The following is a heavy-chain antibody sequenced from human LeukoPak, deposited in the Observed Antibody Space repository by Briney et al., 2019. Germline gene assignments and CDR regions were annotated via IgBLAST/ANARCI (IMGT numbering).Heavy chain of an antibody. CDR2: ISGSGGST. CDR3: AKDRTAARPYYFDY. J-gene: IGHJ4*02. Sequence: QPGGSLRLSCAASGFTFSSYAMSWVRQAPGKRLEWVSAISGSGGSTYYADSVKGRFTISRDSSKNTLYLQMNSLRAEDTAVYYCAKDRTAARPYYFDYWGQGTLVTVSS. CDR1: GFTFSSYA. V-gene: IGHV3-23*01. D-gene: IGHD6-6*01.